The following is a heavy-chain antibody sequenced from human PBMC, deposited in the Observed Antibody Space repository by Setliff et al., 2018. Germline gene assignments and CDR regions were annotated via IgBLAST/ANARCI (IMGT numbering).Heavy chain of an antibody. V-gene: IGHV4-59*01. Sequence: PSETLSLTCTVSGGSISPYFWNWIRQPPGKGLEWIGYIYHNGNTNFNPSLKSRVNMSVDTSKNQFVLNLKAVTAADTAVYYCARDRTAYSYGLDVWGQGATVTVSS. CDR1: GGSISPYF. CDR2: IYHNGNT. D-gene: IGHD5-18*01. CDR3: ARDRTAYSYGLDV. J-gene: IGHJ6*02.